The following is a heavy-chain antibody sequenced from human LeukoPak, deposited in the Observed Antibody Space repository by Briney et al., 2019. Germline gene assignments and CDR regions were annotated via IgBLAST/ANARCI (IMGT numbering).Heavy chain of an antibody. J-gene: IGHJ4*02. Sequence: GGSLRLSCTASGFTFSTYGMHWVRQASGKGLEWVGRIRSKANSYATVYAASVKGRFTISRDDSKNTAYLQMNSLKTEDTAVYYCTSGLSVRRSNNTPVDYWGQGTLVTVSS. CDR3: TSGLSVRRSNNTPVDY. D-gene: IGHD1-1*01. CDR1: GFTFSTYG. CDR2: IRSKANSYAT. V-gene: IGHV3-73*01.